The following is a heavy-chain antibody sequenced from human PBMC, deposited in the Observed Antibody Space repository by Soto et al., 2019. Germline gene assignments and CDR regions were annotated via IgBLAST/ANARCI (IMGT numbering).Heavy chain of an antibody. CDR3: ARDRDWNLDY. D-gene: IGHD1-1*01. CDR1: GYTFSSFG. CDR2: IYIDDT. J-gene: IGHJ4*02. V-gene: IGHV1-18*01. Sequence: QIQLVQSEAEVKKPGASVKVSCKASGYTFSSFGFSWMRQAPGQGLEWMGWIYIDDTKYAQNFQGRVTMTTDTSTSTVYMELRSRRSDDTAVYYCARDRDWNLDYWGQGTPVTVSS.